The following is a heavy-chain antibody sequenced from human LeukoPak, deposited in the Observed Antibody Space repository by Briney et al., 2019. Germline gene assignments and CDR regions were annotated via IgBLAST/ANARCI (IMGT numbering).Heavy chain of an antibody. J-gene: IGHJ1*01. D-gene: IGHD6-19*01. CDR1: GGSISSGGYY. CDR2: IYYSGST. CDR3: ARGVTGGWYGDFQH. Sequence: PSETLSLTCTVSGGSISSGGYYWSWIRQHPGKGLEWIGYIYYSGSTYYNPSLKSRVTISVDTSKNQFSLKLSSVTAADTAVYYYARGVTGGWYGDFQHWGQGTLVTVSS. V-gene: IGHV4-61*08.